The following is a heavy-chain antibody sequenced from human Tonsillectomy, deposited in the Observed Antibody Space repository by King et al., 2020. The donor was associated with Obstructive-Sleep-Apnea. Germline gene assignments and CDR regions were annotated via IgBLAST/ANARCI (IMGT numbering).Heavy chain of an antibody. J-gene: IGHJ6*02. V-gene: IGHV1-18*01. CDR3: ARVGGGYNLDFYYGMDV. CDR2: IRAYNGNT. D-gene: IGHD5-24*01. CDR1: GYTFTNYG. Sequence: VQLVESGAEVKKPGASVKVSCKASGYTFTNYGITWVRQAPGQGPEWMGWIRAYNGNTNYAQKLQGIVTMNTDTSTSTAYMELRSLRSDDTAVYYCARVGGGYNLDFYYGMDVWGQGTTVTVSS.